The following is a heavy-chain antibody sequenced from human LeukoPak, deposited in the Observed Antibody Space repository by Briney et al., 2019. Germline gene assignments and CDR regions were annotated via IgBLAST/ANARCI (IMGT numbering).Heavy chain of an antibody. CDR3: ARGRYSSGWNYFDY. V-gene: IGHV1-24*01. CDR2: FDPEDGET. D-gene: IGHD6-19*01. CDR1: GYTLTELS. Sequence: GASVKVSCKVSGYTLTELSMHWVRQAPGKGLEWMGGFDPEDGETIYAQKFQGRVTITRDTSASTAYMELSSLRSEDTAVYYCARGRYSSGWNYFDYWGQGTLVTVSS. J-gene: IGHJ4*02.